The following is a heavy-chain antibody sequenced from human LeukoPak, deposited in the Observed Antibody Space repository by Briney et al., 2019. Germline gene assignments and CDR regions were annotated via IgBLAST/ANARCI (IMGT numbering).Heavy chain of an antibody. CDR2: IYTSGST. Sequence: SETLSLTCTVSGDSISSYYWSWIRQTAGKGLEWIGRIYTSGSTDYSPSLRGRVTISVDKSKNQLSLKLNSVTAADTAVYYCATSSAVGGVKWFDPWGQGTLVTVSS. V-gene: IGHV4-4*07. CDR3: ATSSAVGGVKWFDP. D-gene: IGHD6-19*01. CDR1: GDSISSYY. J-gene: IGHJ5*02.